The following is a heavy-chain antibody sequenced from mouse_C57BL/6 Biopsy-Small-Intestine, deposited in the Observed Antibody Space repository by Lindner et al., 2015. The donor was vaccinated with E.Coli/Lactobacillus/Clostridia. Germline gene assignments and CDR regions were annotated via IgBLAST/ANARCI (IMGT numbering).Heavy chain of an antibody. CDR2: IIPGSGGT. CDR1: GYTFTGYW. CDR3: ARSFYAMDS. V-gene: IGHV1-9*01. J-gene: IGHJ4*01. Sequence: VQLQESGAELMKPGASVKLSCKATGYTFTGYWIEWIKQRPGHGLEWIGEIIPGSGGTNYNEKFKGKATFTADTSSNTAYMQLSSLTTEDSAIYYCARSFYAMDSWGQGTLIIVSS.